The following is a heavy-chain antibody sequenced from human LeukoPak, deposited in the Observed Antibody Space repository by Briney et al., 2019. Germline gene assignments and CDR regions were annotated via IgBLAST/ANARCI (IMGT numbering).Heavy chain of an antibody. CDR3: ARSPYYYDRIFDY. D-gene: IGHD3-22*01. V-gene: IGHV3-9*01. J-gene: IGHJ4*02. Sequence: GGSLRLSCAASGFTFDDYAMPWVRQAPGKGLEWVSGISWDSGSIGYADSVKGRFTISRDNAKNSLYLQMNSLRAEDTALYYCARSPYYYDRIFDYWGQGTLVTVSS. CDR2: ISWDSGSI. CDR1: GFTFDDYA.